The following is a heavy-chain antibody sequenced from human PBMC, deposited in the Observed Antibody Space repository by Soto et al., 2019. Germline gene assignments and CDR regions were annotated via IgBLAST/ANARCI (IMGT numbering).Heavy chain of an antibody. Sequence: QLQVQELGPGLVKPSETLSLTCIVSGDSINSHNDYWGWIRQPPGKGLEWIGSLYYGGTTYYNPSLKSRVAISVDTSKNHFSLELTSMTAADTAVYYCATRLFLRQLGFDKWGQGSLVTVSA. V-gene: IGHV4-39*02. CDR3: ATRLFLRQLGFDK. D-gene: IGHD1-1*01. CDR1: GDSINSHNDY. J-gene: IGHJ4*02. CDR2: LYYGGTT.